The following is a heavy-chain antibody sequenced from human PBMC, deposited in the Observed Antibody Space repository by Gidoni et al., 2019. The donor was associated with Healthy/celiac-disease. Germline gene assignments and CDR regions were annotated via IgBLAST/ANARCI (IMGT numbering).Heavy chain of an antibody. CDR3: ATQTRRDHGGYGMDV. V-gene: IGHV1-69*01. Sequence: QVQLVQSGAEAKKPGSSVKVPRKASGGTFISYAISWVRQAPGKGLGWMGGNIPIFGTANYAQKFQGRNTITADESKSTAYMELGSVRSEDTGVYYCATQTRRDHGGYGMDVWGQGTTVTVSS. CDR1: GGTFISYA. CDR2: NIPIFGTA. J-gene: IGHJ6*02. D-gene: IGHD2-2*01.